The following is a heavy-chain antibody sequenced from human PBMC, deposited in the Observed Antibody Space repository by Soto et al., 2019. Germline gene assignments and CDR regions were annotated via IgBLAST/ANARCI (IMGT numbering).Heavy chain of an antibody. Sequence: GESPKISRKGSGYSFTSYLISWVRQMPGKGLEWMGRIDPSDSYTNYSPSFQGHVTISADKSISTAYLQWSSLKASDTAMYYCASSSSWYRRVNYYYYGMDVWGQGTTVTVSS. D-gene: IGHD6-13*01. CDR3: ASSSSWYRRVNYYYYGMDV. CDR1: GYSFTSYL. V-gene: IGHV5-10-1*01. J-gene: IGHJ6*02. CDR2: IDPSDSYT.